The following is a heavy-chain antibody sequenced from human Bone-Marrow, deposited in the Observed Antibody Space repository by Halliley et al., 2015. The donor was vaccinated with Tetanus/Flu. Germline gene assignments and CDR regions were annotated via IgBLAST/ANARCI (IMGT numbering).Heavy chain of an antibody. Sequence: TLSLTCTVSGGFIRSGGYYWSWIRQHPGKGLEWIGNIYYSGSTYYNPSLKSRVTISVDTSKNQFSLKLSSVTAADTAVYYSARGVGNNWFDPWGQGTLVTVSS. D-gene: IGHD3-3*01. CDR2: IYYSGST. V-gene: IGHV4-31*03. CDR1: GGFIRSGGYY. CDR3: ARGVGNNWFDP. J-gene: IGHJ5*02.